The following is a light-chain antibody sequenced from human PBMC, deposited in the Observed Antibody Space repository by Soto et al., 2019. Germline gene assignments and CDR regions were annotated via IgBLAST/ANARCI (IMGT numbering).Light chain of an antibody. CDR3: QQYHIYSGT. CDR1: QTIDSW. J-gene: IGKJ1*01. V-gene: IGKV1-5*03. Sequence: DIQMTQSPSTLSSSFGDRVTITCRASQTIDSWLAWYQQRPGKPPNLLIYKASTLASGVPSRFSGSGSGTEFTLTINSLKTDVFATYYCQQYHIYSGTFGQGTKVDIK. CDR2: KAS.